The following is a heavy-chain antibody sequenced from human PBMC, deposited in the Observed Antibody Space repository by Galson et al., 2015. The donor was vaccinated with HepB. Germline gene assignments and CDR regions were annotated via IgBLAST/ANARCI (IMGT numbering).Heavy chain of an antibody. V-gene: IGHV3-30*19. D-gene: IGHD3-16*01. J-gene: IGHJ4*02. Sequence: SLRLSCAASGFSFSHYPMHWVRQAPGKGLEWVTFISYGGDNQAYADYVKGRFTISRDDSKNTLYLQMNALRADDSAVYFCARGGSDEQLDHWCQGTLVTVSS. CDR2: ISYGGDNQ. CDR3: ARGGSDEQLDH. CDR1: GFSFSHYP.